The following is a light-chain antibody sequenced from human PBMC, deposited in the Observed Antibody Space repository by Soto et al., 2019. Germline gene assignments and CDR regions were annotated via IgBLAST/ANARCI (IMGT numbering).Light chain of an antibody. V-gene: IGKV3-20*01. CDR3: HQYGNSPLT. J-gene: IGKJ3*01. Sequence: ETVLTQSPGTLYLSPGERATLSCRASQKVYGDFMSWYQQRPGQAPRLLIHGATTRASDIPDRFSGSGSGTDFTITMTRLAPDDFAVYFCHQYGNSPLTCGPGTKLDF. CDR1: QKVYGDF. CDR2: GAT.